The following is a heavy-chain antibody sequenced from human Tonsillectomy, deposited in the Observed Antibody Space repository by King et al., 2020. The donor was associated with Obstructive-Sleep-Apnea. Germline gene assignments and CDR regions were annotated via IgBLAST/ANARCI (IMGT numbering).Heavy chain of an antibody. CDR1: GGSFSGYY. Sequence: VQLQQWGAGLLKPSETLSLTCAVYGGSFSGYYWSWIRQPPGKGLEWIGEINHSGSTNYNPSLKSRVTISVDTSKNQFSLKLCSLTAADTAVYYCAILSLYYEILTGRGLYYYYGMDVWGQGTTVTVSS. V-gene: IGHV4-34*01. CDR2: INHSGST. CDR3: AILSLYYEILTGRGLYYYYGMDV. D-gene: IGHD3-9*01. J-gene: IGHJ6*02.